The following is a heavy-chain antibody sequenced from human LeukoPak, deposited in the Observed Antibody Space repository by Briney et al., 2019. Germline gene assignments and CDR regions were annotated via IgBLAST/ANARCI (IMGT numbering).Heavy chain of an antibody. V-gene: IGHV4-59*01. Sequence: SETLSLTCTVSGGSISSYYWSWIRQPPGKGLEWIGYIYYSGSTNYNPSLKSRVTISVDTSKNQFSLKLSSVTAADTAVYYCARVSPVVTAIDYWGQGTLVTVSS. J-gene: IGHJ4*02. D-gene: IGHD2-21*02. CDR3: ARVSPVVTAIDY. CDR2: IYYSGST. CDR1: GGSISSYY.